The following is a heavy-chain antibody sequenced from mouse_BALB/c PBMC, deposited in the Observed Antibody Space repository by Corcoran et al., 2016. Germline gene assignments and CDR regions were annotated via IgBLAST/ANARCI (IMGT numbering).Heavy chain of an antibody. Sequence: EVQLLETGGGLVQPGGSRGLSCEGSGFTFSGFWMSWVRQTPGKTLEWIGDINSDGSAINYAPSIKDRFTIFRDNDKSTLYVQMSNVRSEDTATYFCMRYGNYWYFDVWGAGTTVTVSS. V-gene: IGHV11-2*02. D-gene: IGHD2-1*01. CDR1: GFTFSGFW. J-gene: IGHJ1*01. CDR3: MRYGNYWYFDV. CDR2: INSDGSAI.